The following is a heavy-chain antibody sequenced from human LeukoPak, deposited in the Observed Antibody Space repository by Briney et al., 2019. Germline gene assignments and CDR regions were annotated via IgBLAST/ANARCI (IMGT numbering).Heavy chain of an antibody. CDR3: ARAPRGDHPGNWFDP. D-gene: IGHD4-17*01. Sequence: SQTLSLTCTVSGGSISSGDYYWSWIRQPPGKGLEWIGYIYYSGSTYYNPSLKSRVTISVDTSKNQFSLKLSSVTAADTAVYFCARAPRGDHPGNWFDPWGQGTLVTVTS. J-gene: IGHJ5*02. CDR2: IYYSGST. V-gene: IGHV4-30-4*01. CDR1: GGSISSGDYY.